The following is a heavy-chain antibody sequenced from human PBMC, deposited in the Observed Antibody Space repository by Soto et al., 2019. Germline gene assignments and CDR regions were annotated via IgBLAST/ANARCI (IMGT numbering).Heavy chain of an antibody. CDR1: GFTFGNYA. CDR3: AKKGLGSLATYCSTGDCHYAFEN. Sequence: EVQLLESGGGLVQPGGSLRLSCAASGFTFGNYAMIWVRQAPGKGLEWVSTISGGGDGTYYADSVRGRFTISRENSRNTVYLQMNSLRGEDTAVYYCAKKGLGSLATYCSTGDCHYAFENWGQGTMVTVSS. D-gene: IGHD2-15*01. J-gene: IGHJ3*02. V-gene: IGHV3-23*01. CDR2: ISGGGDGT.